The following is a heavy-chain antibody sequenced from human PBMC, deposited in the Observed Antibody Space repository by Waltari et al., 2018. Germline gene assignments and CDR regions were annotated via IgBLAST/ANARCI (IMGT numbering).Heavy chain of an antibody. V-gene: IGHV5-51*01. D-gene: IGHD6-19*01. CDR2: IYPGDSDT. Sequence: EVQLVQSGAEVKKPGESLKISCKGSGYSFTSCWIGWVRQMPGKGLEWMGIIYPGDSDTRYSPSFQGQVTISADKSISTAYLQWSSLKASDTAMYYCAREIPRTWYSSGWAPFDYWGQGTLVTVSS. CDR1: GYSFTSCW. CDR3: AREIPRTWYSSGWAPFDY. J-gene: IGHJ4*02.